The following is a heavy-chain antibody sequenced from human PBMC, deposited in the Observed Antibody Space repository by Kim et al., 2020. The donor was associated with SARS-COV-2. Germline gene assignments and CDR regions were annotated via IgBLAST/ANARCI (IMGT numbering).Heavy chain of an antibody. CDR1: AGSFSRNG. CDR2: VIPIVGSA. CDR3: TVGEDHYFDY. D-gene: IGHD3-16*01. Sequence: SVKVSCKASAGSFSRNGISWVRQAPGQGLEFMGGVIPIVGSANYAQKFQGRVSITADESTSTAYLELNSLRSEDTAIYYCTVGEDHYFDYWGQGTLVTVSP. J-gene: IGHJ4*02. V-gene: IGHV1-69*13.